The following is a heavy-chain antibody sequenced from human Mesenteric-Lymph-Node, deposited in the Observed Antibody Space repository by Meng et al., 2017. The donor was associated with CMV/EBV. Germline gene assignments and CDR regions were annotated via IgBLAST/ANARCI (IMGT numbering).Heavy chain of an antibody. Sequence: SGYSFTSYTISWLWQAPGQGVEWMVWISGYNGKRNDAQKFQDRVTMTIDTSTSTVYMEVRSLRSDDTAIYYCARGRATPMTGTAYFDYWGQGTLVTVSS. CDR1: GYSFTSYT. CDR3: ARGRATPMTGTAYFDY. D-gene: IGHD2-15*01. CDR2: ISGYNGKR. V-gene: IGHV1-18*01. J-gene: IGHJ4*02.